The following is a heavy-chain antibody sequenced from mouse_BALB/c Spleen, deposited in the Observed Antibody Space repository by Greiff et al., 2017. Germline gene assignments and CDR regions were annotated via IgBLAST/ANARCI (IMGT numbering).Heavy chain of an antibody. CDR1: GYSITSGYY. CDR3: ARLDG. CDR2: ISYDGSN. D-gene: IGHD2-3*01. Sequence: DVKLQESGPGLVKPSQSLSLTCSVTGYSITSGYYWNWIRQFPGNKLEWMGYISYDGSNNYNPSLKNRISITRDTSKNQFFLKLNSVTTEDTATYYCARLDGWGQGTTLTVSS. J-gene: IGHJ2*01. V-gene: IGHV3-6*02.